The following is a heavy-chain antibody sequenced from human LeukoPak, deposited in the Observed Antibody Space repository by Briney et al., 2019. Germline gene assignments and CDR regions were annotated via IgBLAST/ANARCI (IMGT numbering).Heavy chain of an antibody. D-gene: IGHD3-10*01. CDR3: ARELGTTFGGNWFDP. V-gene: IGHV1-8*01. CDR1: GYTFTSYD. CDR2: MNPNSGNT. J-gene: IGHJ5*02. Sequence: ASVKVSCKASGYTFTSYDINWVRQATGQGLEWMGWMNPNSGNTGYAQKFQGRVTMTRNTSISTAYMELSSLRSEDTAVYYCARELGTTFGGNWFDPWGQGTLVTVSS.